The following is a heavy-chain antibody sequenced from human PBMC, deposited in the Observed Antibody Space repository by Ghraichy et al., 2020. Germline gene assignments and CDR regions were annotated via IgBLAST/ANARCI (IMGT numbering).Heavy chain of an antibody. V-gene: IGHV1-2*02. CDR1: GYTFTGYY. J-gene: IGHJ3*01. CDR3: ARDMAAVMVPFNDAFDL. CDR2: INPNSGGT. Sequence: ASVKVSCKASGYTFTGYYIHWVRQAPGQGLEWMGWINPNSGGTNYAQKFQDRVTMTRDTSIGTACMELSSLKSDDTAIFYCARDMAAVMVPFNDAFDLWGQGTRVTVSS. D-gene: IGHD6-13*01.